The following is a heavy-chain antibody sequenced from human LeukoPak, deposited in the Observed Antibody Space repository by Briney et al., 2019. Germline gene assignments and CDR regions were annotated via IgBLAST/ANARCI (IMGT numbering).Heavy chain of an antibody. CDR3: ARPSYGASDY. J-gene: IGHJ4*02. D-gene: IGHD4-17*01. Sequence: GASLQISCKGSGYRFTKSWIGWVRPMPGKGLEWLGIIYPDDSRTRYSPSFQGQVTMSVDKSISTAYLQWSSLKASDTAMYYCARPSYGASDYWGQGTLVTVSS. CDR1: GYRFTKSW. V-gene: IGHV5-51*01. CDR2: IYPDDSRT.